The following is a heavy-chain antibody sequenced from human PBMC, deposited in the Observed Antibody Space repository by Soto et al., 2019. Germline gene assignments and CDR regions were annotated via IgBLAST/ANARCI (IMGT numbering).Heavy chain of an antibody. Sequence: PGESLTISCKGSGYSFTSYWIGWVRQMPGKGLEWMGIIYPGDSDTRYSPSFQGQVTISADKSISTAYLQWSSLKASDTAMYYCARYGPDYGYWYYYYYGLDVWGQGTTVTVSS. D-gene: IGHD4-17*01. J-gene: IGHJ6*02. CDR1: GYSFTSYW. CDR3: ARYGPDYGYWYYYYYGLDV. CDR2: IYPGDSDT. V-gene: IGHV5-51*01.